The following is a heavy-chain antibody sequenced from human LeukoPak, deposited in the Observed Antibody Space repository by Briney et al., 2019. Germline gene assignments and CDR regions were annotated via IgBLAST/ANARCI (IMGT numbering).Heavy chain of an antibody. Sequence: SETLSLTCTVSGGSISSSSYYWGWIRQPPGKGLEWIGSIYYSGSTYYNPSLKSRVTISVDTSKNQFSLKLSSVTAADTAVYYCAKTYYDILTGYGGPYYMDVWGKGTTVTVSS. V-gene: IGHV4-39*07. J-gene: IGHJ6*03. CDR1: GGSISSSSYY. D-gene: IGHD3-9*01. CDR2: IYYSGST. CDR3: AKTYYDILTGYGGPYYMDV.